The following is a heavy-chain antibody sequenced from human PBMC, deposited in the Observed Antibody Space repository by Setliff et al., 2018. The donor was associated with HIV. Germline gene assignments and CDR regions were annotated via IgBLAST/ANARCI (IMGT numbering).Heavy chain of an antibody. V-gene: IGHV4-59*11. CDR3: ASHRSVYYFDY. CDR2: IYYSGST. Sequence: TLSLTCTVSGGSISSHYWSWIRQPPGKGLEWIGYIYYSGSTNYNPSLKSRVTISVDTSKNQFSLKLSSVTAVDTAVYYCASHRSVYYFDYWGQGTLVTVSS. CDR1: GGSISSHY. J-gene: IGHJ4*02.